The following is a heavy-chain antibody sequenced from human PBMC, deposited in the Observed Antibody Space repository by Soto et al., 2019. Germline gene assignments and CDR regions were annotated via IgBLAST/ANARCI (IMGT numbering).Heavy chain of an antibody. J-gene: IGHJ6*02. CDR1: GGTFSSYA. CDR3: ARGGTQKDIVATIRGSYYYVMDV. D-gene: IGHD5-12*01. Sequence: QVQLVQSGAEVKKPGSSVKVSCKASGGTFSSYAISWVRQAPGQGLEWMGGIIPIFGTANYAQKFQGTVTITADESTSTAYMALSSLRSEDTAVYYCARGGTQKDIVATIRGSYYYVMDVGCQGTTVTVSS. V-gene: IGHV1-69*01. CDR2: IIPIFGTA.